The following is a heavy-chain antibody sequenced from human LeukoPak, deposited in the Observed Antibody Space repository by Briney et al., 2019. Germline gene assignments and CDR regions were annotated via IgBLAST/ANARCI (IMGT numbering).Heavy chain of an antibody. J-gene: IGHJ4*02. CDR1: GFTVSSNY. Sequence: GGSLRLSCAASGFTVSSNYMSWVRQAPGKGLEWVSVIYSGGSTYYADSVMGRFTISRDNAKNSLYLQMNSLRAEDTAVYYCARSYSPFDYWGQGTLVTVSS. CDR3: ARSYSPFDY. V-gene: IGHV3-66*01. D-gene: IGHD6-13*01. CDR2: IYSGGST.